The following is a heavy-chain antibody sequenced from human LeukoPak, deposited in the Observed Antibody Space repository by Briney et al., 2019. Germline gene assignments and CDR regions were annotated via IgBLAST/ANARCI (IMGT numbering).Heavy chain of an antibody. Sequence: SETLSLTCSVSGGSISSSSYYGGGIRQPPGRGLEGIGGIYYSGSTYYNPSLKSRVTISVDTSKNQSSLKLSSVTAADTAVYYCARGSQQLVYDWFDPWGQGTLVTVSS. V-gene: IGHV4-39*07. CDR1: GGSISSSSYY. CDR3: ARGSQQLVYDWFDP. D-gene: IGHD6-13*01. J-gene: IGHJ5*02. CDR2: IYYSGST.